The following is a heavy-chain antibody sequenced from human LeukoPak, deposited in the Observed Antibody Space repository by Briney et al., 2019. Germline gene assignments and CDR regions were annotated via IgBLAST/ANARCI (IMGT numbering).Heavy chain of an antibody. D-gene: IGHD4-17*01. J-gene: IGHJ4*02. Sequence: GGSLRLSCAASGFTFSSYSMNWVSQAPGKGLEWVSSISSSSSYIYYADSVKGRFTISRDNAKNSLYLQMNSLRAEDTAVYYCARDSGYYGDYRDTGDYWGQGTLVTVSS. CDR2: ISSSSSYI. CDR1: GFTFSSYS. CDR3: ARDSGYYGDYRDTGDY. V-gene: IGHV3-21*01.